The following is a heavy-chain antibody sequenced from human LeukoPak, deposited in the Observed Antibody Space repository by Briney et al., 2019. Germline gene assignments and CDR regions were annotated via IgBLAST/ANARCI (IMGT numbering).Heavy chain of an antibody. D-gene: IGHD4-17*01. CDR1: GFIFSSYS. V-gene: IGHV3-21*01. CDR3: ARDTPYGDYLICDY. Sequence: PGGSLRLSCAASGFIFSSYSMNWVRQAPGKGLEWVSSISSSSSYMYYADSVKGRFTISRDNAKNSLYLQMNSLRAEDTAVYYCARDTPYGDYLICDYWGQGTLVTVSS. CDR2: ISSSSSYM. J-gene: IGHJ4*02.